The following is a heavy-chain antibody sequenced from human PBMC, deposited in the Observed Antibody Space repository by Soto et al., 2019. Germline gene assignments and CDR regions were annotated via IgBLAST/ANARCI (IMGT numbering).Heavy chain of an antibody. Sequence: GGSLRLSCAASGFTFSSYAMHWVRQAPGKGLEWVAVISYDGSNKYYADSVKGRFTISRDNSKNTLYLQMNSLRAEDTAVYYCARDSIKTSGSYGGYNWFDPWGQGTLVTVSS. CDR1: GFTFSSYA. CDR2: ISYDGSNK. CDR3: ARDSIKTSGSYGGYNWFDP. V-gene: IGHV3-30-3*01. D-gene: IGHD1-26*01. J-gene: IGHJ5*02.